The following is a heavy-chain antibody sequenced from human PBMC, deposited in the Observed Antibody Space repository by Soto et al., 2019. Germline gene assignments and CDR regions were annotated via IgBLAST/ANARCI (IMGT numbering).Heavy chain of an antibody. CDR3: AREYQLPIGPSSYYYGMDV. D-gene: IGHD2-2*01. CDR2: IYYGGRH. CDR1: GGSISSYY. J-gene: IGHJ6*02. Sequence: QVQLQESGPGLVKPSETLSFTCTVTGGSISSYYWSWIRQPPGQGLVWIGYIYYGGRHNYNPSLKSRVTITVYTSKSQFSLELSSVTATDTAVYYCAREYQLPIGPSSYYYGMDVWGQGTTVTVAS. V-gene: IGHV4-59*01.